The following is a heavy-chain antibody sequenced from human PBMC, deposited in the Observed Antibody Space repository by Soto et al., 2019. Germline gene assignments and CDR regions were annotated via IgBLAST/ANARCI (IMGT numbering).Heavy chain of an antibody. Sequence: EVQLLESGGGLVQPGGSLRLSCAASGFIFSDYALTWVRQAPGRGLQWVSSIRGSGTDTYYADSVKGRFIISRDNSRNTLYLQMNSLRVDDTAVYYCGRPSIEAAGTYCGQGTLVTVS. D-gene: IGHD6-13*01. J-gene: IGHJ4*02. CDR2: IRGSGTDT. CDR1: GFIFSDYA. V-gene: IGHV3-23*01. CDR3: GRPSIEAAGTY.